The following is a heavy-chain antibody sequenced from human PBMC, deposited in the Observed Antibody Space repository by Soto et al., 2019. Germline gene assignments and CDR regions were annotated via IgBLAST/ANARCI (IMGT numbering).Heavy chain of an antibody. CDR1: GGSISSYY. J-gene: IGHJ4*02. Sequence: QVQLQESGPGLVKPSETLSLTCTVSGGSISSYYWNWIRQPLGKGLEWIGYIYYTGSTNCNPSLKSRVTIPVDTSKNQFSLKLSSVTAADTAVYYCARAGYNIDYWGQGTLVTVSS. CDR3: ARAGYNIDY. CDR2: IYYTGST. D-gene: IGHD5-12*01. V-gene: IGHV4-59*01.